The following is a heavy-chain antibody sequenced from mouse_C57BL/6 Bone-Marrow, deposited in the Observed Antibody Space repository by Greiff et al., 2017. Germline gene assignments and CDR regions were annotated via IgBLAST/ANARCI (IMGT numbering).Heavy chain of an antibody. CDR3: ARDDYYGSSPGY. Sequence: VQLQQSGPELVKPGASVKMSCKASGYTFTDYNMHWVKQSHGKSLEWIGYINPNNGGTSYNQKFKGKATLTVNKSSSTAYMELRSLTSEDSAVYYCARDDYYGSSPGYWGQGTTLTVSS. D-gene: IGHD1-1*01. CDR1: GYTFTDYN. J-gene: IGHJ2*01. V-gene: IGHV1-22*01. CDR2: INPNNGGT.